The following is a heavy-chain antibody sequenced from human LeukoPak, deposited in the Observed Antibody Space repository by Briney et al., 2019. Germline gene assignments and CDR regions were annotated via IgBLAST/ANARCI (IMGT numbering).Heavy chain of an antibody. J-gene: IGHJ3*02. CDR1: GGTFSSYA. CDR2: IIPIFGTA. Sequence: GASVKVSCKASGGTFSSYAISWMRQAPGQGLEWIGRIIPIFGTANYAQKFQGRVTITTDESTSTAYMELSSLRSEDTAVYYCAREFYYYYDSSGYYGAFDIWGQGTMVTVSS. V-gene: IGHV1-69*05. D-gene: IGHD3-22*01. CDR3: AREFYYYYDSSGYYGAFDI.